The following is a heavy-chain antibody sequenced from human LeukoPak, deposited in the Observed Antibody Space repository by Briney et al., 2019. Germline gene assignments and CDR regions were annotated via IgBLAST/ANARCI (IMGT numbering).Heavy chain of an antibody. D-gene: IGHD6-6*01. CDR3: ARVGLGYSSSSYHDY. CDR1: GYTFTCYG. Sequence: GASVKVSCKASGYTFTCYGISWVRQAPGQGLEWMGWISAYNGNTNYAQKLQGRVTMTTDTSTSTAYMELRSLRSDDTAVYYCARVGLGYSSSSYHDYWGQGTLVTVSS. V-gene: IGHV1-18*01. CDR2: ISAYNGNT. J-gene: IGHJ4*02.